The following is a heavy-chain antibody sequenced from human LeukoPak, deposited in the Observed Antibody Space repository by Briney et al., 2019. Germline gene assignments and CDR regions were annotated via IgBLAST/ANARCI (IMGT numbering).Heavy chain of an antibody. CDR3: ARDRSGLDV. Sequence: GGSLRLSCAASGFTFSSYAMSWVRQAPGKGLEWVANIKQDGGEKYFVDSVKGRFTISRDNAKNSLYLQMNGLRAEDTAVYYCARDRSGLDVWGKGTTVTVSS. CDR1: GFTFSSYA. J-gene: IGHJ6*04. D-gene: IGHD3-3*01. V-gene: IGHV3-7*03. CDR2: IKQDGGEK.